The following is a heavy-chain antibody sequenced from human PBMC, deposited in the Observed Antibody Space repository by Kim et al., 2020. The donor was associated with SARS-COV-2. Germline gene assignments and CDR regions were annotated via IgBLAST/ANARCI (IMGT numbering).Heavy chain of an antibody. J-gene: IGHJ6*02. CDR3: ARGTSIYYGMDV. Sequence: NSNPTLKSRVTMSVDTSKNQFSLKLSSVTAADTAVYYCARGTSIYYGMDVWGQGTTVTVSS. V-gene: IGHV4-4*07.